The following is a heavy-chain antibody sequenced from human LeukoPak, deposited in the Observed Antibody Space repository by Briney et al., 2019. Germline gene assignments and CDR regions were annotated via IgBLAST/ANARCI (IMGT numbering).Heavy chain of an antibody. D-gene: IGHD3-3*01. Sequence: GASVKVSCKASGYTFTGYYMHWVRQAPGQGLEWMGGIIPIFGTANYAQKFQGRVTITADESTSTAYMELSSLRSEDTAVYYCARDSVFWSGYSYFDYWGQGTLVTVSS. V-gene: IGHV1-69*13. CDR2: IIPIFGTA. J-gene: IGHJ4*02. CDR3: ARDSVFWSGYSYFDY. CDR1: GYTFTGYY.